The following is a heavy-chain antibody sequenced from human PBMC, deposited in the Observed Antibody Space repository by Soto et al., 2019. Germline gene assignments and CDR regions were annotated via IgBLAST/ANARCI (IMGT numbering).Heavy chain of an antibody. CDR2: INHSGST. J-gene: IGHJ4*02. Sequence: SETLSLTCAVSGGSISSGGYYWSWIRQPPGKGLEWIGEINHSGSTNYNPSLKSRVTISVDTSKNQFSLKLSSVTAADTAVYYCARGQYSYGYDYWGQGTLVTVSS. CDR1: GGSISSGGYY. V-gene: IGHV4-34*01. D-gene: IGHD5-18*01. CDR3: ARGQYSYGYDY.